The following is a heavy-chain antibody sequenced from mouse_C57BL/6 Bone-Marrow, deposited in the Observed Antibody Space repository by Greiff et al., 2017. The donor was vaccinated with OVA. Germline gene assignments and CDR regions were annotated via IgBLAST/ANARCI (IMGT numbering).Heavy chain of an antibody. Sequence: EVHLVESGGGLVQPGGSLKLSCAASGFTFSDFYMYWIRQTPEKRLEWVAYISNGGGSTYYPDTVKGRFTISRDTAKNTLYLQMSRLKSEDTAMYSCASLDAMEYWGQGTSVTVSS. CDR3: ASLDAMEY. CDR2: ISNGGGST. J-gene: IGHJ4*01. V-gene: IGHV5-12*01. CDR1: GFTFSDFY.